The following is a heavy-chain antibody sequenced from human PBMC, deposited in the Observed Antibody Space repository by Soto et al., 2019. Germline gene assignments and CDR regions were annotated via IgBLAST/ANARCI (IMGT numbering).Heavy chain of an antibody. CDR1: GYTFTDYA. Sequence: ASVKVSCKTSGYTFTDYAMHWVRQAPGQRLEWMGWINPDNGNTKYSQKFQGRLSITRDTSASTAYMELSSLRSEDTAVFYCSRVSDFWSGYPDSWGQGTLGTVSS. CDR2: INPDNGNT. V-gene: IGHV1-3*01. J-gene: IGHJ4*02. D-gene: IGHD3-3*01. CDR3: SRVSDFWSGYPDS.